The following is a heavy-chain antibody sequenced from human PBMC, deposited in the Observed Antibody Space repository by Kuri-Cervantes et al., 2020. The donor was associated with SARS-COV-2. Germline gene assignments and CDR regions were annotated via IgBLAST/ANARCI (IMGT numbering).Heavy chain of an antibody. D-gene: IGHD2-2*01. CDR1: GDSVSNNRAA. CDR2: TYYKSKWSS. CDR3: ARVPYYYYMDI. V-gene: IGHV6-1*01. J-gene: IGHJ6*03. Sequence: SCAISGDSVSNNRAAWNWIRLSPSRGLEWLGRTYYKSKWSSDYALSVRSRITINPDTSKSQFSLQLNSVTPEDTAVYFCARVPYYYYMDIWGKGTTVTVSS.